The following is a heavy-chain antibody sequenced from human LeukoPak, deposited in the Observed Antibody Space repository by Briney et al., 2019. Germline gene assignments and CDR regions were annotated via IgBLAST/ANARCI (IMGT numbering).Heavy chain of an antibody. CDR3: ARGNWVVTNYYYYYMDV. D-gene: IGHD4-23*01. J-gene: IGHJ6*03. V-gene: IGHV4-59*01. CDR2: IYYSGST. CDR1: GGSISSYY. Sequence: PSETLSLTCTVSGGSISSYYWSWIRQPPGKGLEWIGYIYYSGSTNYNPSLKSRVTISVDTSKNQFSLKLSSVTAADTAVYYCARGNWVVTNYYYYYMDVWDKGTTVTVSS.